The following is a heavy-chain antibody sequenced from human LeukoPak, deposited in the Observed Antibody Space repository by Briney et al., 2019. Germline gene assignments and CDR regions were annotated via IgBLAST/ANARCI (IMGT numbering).Heavy chain of an antibody. Sequence: ASVKVSCKASGYTFTSYYMHWVRQAPGQGLEWMGIINPSGGSTSYAQKFQGRVTMTRDTSTSTVYMELSSLRSEDTAVYCCATLSPGYCSGGSCQGFDYWGQGTLVTVSS. V-gene: IGHV1-46*01. CDR2: INPSGGST. J-gene: IGHJ4*02. CDR1: GYTFTSYY. D-gene: IGHD2-15*01. CDR3: ATLSPGYCSGGSCQGFDY.